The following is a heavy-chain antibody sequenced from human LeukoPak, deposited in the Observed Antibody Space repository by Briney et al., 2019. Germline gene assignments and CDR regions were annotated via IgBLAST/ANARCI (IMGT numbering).Heavy chain of an antibody. D-gene: IGHD4-11*01. CDR3: ASVEEGYSNSYYYYMDV. CDR1: GDSISSGDYY. Sequence: SETLSLTCTVSGDSISSGDYYWTWIRQHPGKGLEWSGCIYYSGSTYYNLSLKSRVIISADTSKNHFSLKLSSVTAADTAVYYCASVEEGYSNSYYYYMDVWGKGTTVTVSS. CDR2: IYYSGST. V-gene: IGHV4-31*03. J-gene: IGHJ6*03.